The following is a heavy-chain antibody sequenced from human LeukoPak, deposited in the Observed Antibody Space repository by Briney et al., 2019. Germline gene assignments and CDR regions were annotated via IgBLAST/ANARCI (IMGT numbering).Heavy chain of an antibody. D-gene: IGHD6-19*01. CDR3: ARRIAVGPTNDY. CDR1: GFTFSSYS. J-gene: IGHJ4*02. CDR2: ISSSSSYI. V-gene: IGHV3-21*01. Sequence: KPGGSLRLSCAASGFTFSSYSMNWVRQAPGKGLEWVSSISSSSSYIYYADSVKGRFTISRDNAKNSLYLQMNSLRAEDTAVYYCARRIAVGPTNDYWGQGTLVTVSS.